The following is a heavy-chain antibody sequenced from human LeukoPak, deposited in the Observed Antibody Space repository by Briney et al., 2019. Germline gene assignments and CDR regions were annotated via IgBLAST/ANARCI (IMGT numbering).Heavy chain of an antibody. V-gene: IGHV1-2*02. Sequence: ASVKVSCKASGYTFNGYYMHWVRQAPGQGLEWMGWINPNSGDTNYAQKFQGRVTMTRDTSISTAYMELSRLRSDDTAVYYCAKLRGANYGSGGNNWFDPWGQGTLVTVSS. CDR3: AKLRGANYGSGGNNWFDP. J-gene: IGHJ5*02. D-gene: IGHD3-10*01. CDR2: INPNSGDT. CDR1: GYTFNGYY.